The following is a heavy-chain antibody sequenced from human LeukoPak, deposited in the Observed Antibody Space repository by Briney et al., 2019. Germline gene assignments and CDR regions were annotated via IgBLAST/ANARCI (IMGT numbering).Heavy chain of an antibody. D-gene: IGHD3-9*01. Sequence: ASVKVSCKASGYTFTSYGIGWVRQAPGQGLEWMGWISAYNGNTNYAQKLQGRVTMTTDTSTSTAYMELRSLRSDDTAVYYCARDRVLTGYHTLHLDYWGQGTLVTVSS. CDR3: ARDRVLTGYHTLHLDY. V-gene: IGHV1-18*01. J-gene: IGHJ4*02. CDR2: ISAYNGNT. CDR1: GYTFTSYG.